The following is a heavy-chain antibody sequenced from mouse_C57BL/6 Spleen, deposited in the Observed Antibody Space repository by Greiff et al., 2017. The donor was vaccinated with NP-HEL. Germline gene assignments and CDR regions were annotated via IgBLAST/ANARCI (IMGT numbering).Heavy chain of an antibody. D-gene: IGHD1-1*01. J-gene: IGHJ4*01. CDR1: VYTFTAYY. V-gene: IGHV1-75*01. CDR3: ARTYYYGSSYMDY. CDR2: IFPGSGCT. Sequence: LQLHQSGPVLVNPGSSVHISCLASVYTFTAYYINLVFHSPGHALEWICLIFPGSGCTYYNEKFKGKATLTVDKSSSTAYMLLSSLTSEDSAVYFCARTYYYGSSYMDYWGQGTSVTVSS.